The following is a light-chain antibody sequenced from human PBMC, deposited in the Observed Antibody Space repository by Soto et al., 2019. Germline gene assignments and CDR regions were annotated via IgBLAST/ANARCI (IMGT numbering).Light chain of an antibody. J-gene: IGLJ1*01. Sequence: QSVLPQPASVSGSPGQSITISCTGTSSDVGGYDYVSWYQQPPGKAPKLIIYDVSDRPSGVSSRFSGSKSGNTASLTISGLQDEDEADYYCTSYSSRSTHVFGTGTKVTVL. V-gene: IGLV2-14*01. CDR1: SSDVGGYDY. CDR3: TSYSSRSTHV. CDR2: DVS.